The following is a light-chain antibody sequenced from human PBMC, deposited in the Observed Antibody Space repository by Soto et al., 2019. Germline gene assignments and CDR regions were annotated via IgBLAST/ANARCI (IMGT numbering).Light chain of an antibody. Sequence: QSALAQPPSVSGSPGQSVAISCTGPSSDVGSYNRVSWYQQPPGTAPKLMIYEVSNRPSGVPDRFSGSKSGNTASLTISGLQAEDEADYYCSSFTSSDTYVFGTGTKLTVL. V-gene: IGLV2-18*02. J-gene: IGLJ1*01. CDR3: SSFTSSDTYV. CDR2: EVS. CDR1: SSDVGSYNR.